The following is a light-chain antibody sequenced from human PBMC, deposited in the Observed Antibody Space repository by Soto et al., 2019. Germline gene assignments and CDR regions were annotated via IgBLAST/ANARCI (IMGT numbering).Light chain of an antibody. Sequence: EIQMTQSPSSVSASVGDRVTITCRASQGISTWLAWYQQKAGKAPNLLIYGASNLHSGVPSRFSGSGSGTDFTLTISRLEPEDFAVYYCHQYGSSTGTVGQGTKVDIK. CDR3: HQYGSSTGT. CDR1: QGISTW. V-gene: IGKV1-12*01. CDR2: GAS. J-gene: IGKJ1*01.